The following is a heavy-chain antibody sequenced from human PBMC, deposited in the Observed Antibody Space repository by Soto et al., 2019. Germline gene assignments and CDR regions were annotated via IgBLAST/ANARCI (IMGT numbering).Heavy chain of an antibody. Sequence: GGSLRLSCAASGFTFSSYAMSWVRQAPGKGLEWVSAISGSGGSTYYADSVKGRFTISRDNSKNTLYLQMNSLRAEDTAVYYCGLRGANCSGGSCYSGTFDYWGQGTLVTVSS. D-gene: IGHD2-15*01. CDR3: GLRGANCSGGSCYSGTFDY. CDR2: ISGSGGST. V-gene: IGHV3-23*01. J-gene: IGHJ4*02. CDR1: GFTFSSYA.